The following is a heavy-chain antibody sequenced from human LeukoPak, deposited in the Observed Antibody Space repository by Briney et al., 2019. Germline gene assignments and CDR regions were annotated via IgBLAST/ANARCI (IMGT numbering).Heavy chain of an antibody. CDR3: ARVGTTVVFYYFDY. CDR2: IYSGGTT. J-gene: IGHJ4*02. CDR1: GIIVRSNY. Sequence: GGSLRLSCAASGIIVRSNYMSWVRQAPGRGLEWVSVIYSGGTTYYADSVKGRFTISRDNAKNSLYLQMNSLRAENTAVYYCARVGTTVVFYYFDYWGQGTLVTVSS. V-gene: IGHV3-66*01. D-gene: IGHD4-23*01.